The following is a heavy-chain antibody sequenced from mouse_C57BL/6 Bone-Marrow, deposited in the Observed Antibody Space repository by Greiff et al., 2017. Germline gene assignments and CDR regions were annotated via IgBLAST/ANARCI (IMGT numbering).Heavy chain of an antibody. J-gene: IGHJ3*01. V-gene: IGHV1-50*01. D-gene: IGHD1-1*01. CDR1: GYTFTSYW. CDR3: ARSTTVGTFAY. CDR2: IDPSDSYT. Sequence: VQLQQPGAELVKPGASVKLSCKASGYTFTSYWMQWVKQRPGQGLEWIGEIDPSDSYTNYNQKFKGKATLTVDTSSSTAYMQLSSLTSEDSAVYYCARSTTVGTFAYWGQGTLVTVSA.